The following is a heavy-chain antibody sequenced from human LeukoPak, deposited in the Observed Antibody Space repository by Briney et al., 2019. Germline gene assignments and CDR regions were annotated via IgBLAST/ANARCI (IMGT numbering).Heavy chain of an antibody. CDR3: ATISYYDFWSGYPGRGYYFDY. J-gene: IGHJ4*02. D-gene: IGHD3-3*01. CDR1: GYTLTELS. Sequence: ALVEVSCKVSGYTLTELSMHWVRQAPGKGLEWMGGFDPEDGETIYAQKFQGRVTMTEDTSTDTAYMELSSLRSEDTAVYYCATISYYDFWSGYPGRGYYFDYWGQGTLVTVSS. V-gene: IGHV1-24*01. CDR2: FDPEDGET.